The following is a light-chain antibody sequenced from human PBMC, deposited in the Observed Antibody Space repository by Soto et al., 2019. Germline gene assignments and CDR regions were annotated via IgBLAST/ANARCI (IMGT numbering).Light chain of an antibody. Sequence: EIVMTQSPATLSASPGERATLSCRASQSVSSNLAWYQQKPGQAPRLLIYGASTRATGIPARFSGSGSGTEFTLTISSLQSEDFAIYFCQQYNNWPPDRTFGQGTKVEIK. CDR2: GAS. J-gene: IGKJ1*01. CDR3: QQYNNWPPDRT. CDR1: QSVSSN. V-gene: IGKV3-15*01.